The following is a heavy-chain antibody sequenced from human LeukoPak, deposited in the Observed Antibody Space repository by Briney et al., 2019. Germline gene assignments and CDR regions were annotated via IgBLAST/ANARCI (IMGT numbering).Heavy chain of an antibody. CDR1: GGSISSYY. J-gene: IGHJ4*02. V-gene: IGHV4-59*01. Sequence: SETLSLTCTVSGGSISSYYWGSIRQPPGKGLEWIGFIYYSGSTNYNPSLKSRVIISVDTSKNHFSLMLSSVTAADTAVYYCARGNIAVAGTLEYWGQGTLVTVSS. CDR2: IYYSGST. D-gene: IGHD6-13*01. CDR3: ARGNIAVAGTLEY.